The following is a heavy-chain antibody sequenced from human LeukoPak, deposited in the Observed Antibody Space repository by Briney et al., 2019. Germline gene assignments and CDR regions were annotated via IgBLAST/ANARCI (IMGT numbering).Heavy chain of an antibody. CDR1: GFTFSSYS. D-gene: IGHD2-21*02. CDR2: ISNNFYI. CDR3: ARDSLYCTRSNCYSDFDY. V-gene: IGHV3-21*01. Sequence: GGSLRLSCAASGFTFSSYSMNWVRQAPGKGLEWVSSISNNFYIYYADSLKGRFTVSRDNAKKSLYLQMNSLRADDTAIYYCARDSLYCTRSNCYSDFDYWGQGTLVTVSS. J-gene: IGHJ4*02.